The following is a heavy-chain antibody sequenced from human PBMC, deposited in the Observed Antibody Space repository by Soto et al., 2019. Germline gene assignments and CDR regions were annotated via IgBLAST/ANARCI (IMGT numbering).Heavy chain of an antibody. Sequence: SVKVSCKASGGTFSSYTISWVRQAPGQGLEWMGRIIPILGIANYAQKFQGRVTITADKSTSTAYMELSSLRSEDTAVYYCAREVAVAGKTFDYWGQGTLVTVSS. J-gene: IGHJ4*02. D-gene: IGHD6-19*01. V-gene: IGHV1-69*04. CDR1: GGTFSSYT. CDR3: AREVAVAGKTFDY. CDR2: IIPILGIA.